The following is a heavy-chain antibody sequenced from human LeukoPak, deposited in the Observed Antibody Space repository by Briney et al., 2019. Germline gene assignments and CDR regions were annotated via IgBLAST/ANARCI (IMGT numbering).Heavy chain of an antibody. J-gene: IGHJ5*02. CDR1: GGSISSSNW. D-gene: IGHD1-26*01. CDR3: ASYTESYSGPAFDP. V-gene: IGHV4-4*02. CDR2: IYHSGST. Sequence: SETLSLTCAVSGGSISSSNWWSWVRQPPGKRLEWIGEIYHSGSTNYNPSLKSRVTISVDKSKNQFSLKLSSVTAADTAVYYCASYTESYSGPAFDPWGQGTLVTVSS.